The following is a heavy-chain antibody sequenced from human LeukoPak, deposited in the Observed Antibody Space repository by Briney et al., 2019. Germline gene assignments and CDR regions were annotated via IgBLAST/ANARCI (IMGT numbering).Heavy chain of an antibody. CDR1: GFTLSSHW. V-gene: IGHV3-7*05. Sequence: GGSLRLSCAASGFTLSSHWMSWVRQAPGKGLEWVANIKQDGSEQYYVDSVRGRFTISRDDAKNSLYLQMNSLRAEDTAIYYCARESAGGPDYWGQGTLVTVSS. CDR2: IKQDGSEQ. CDR3: ARESAGGPDY. D-gene: IGHD6-19*01. J-gene: IGHJ4*02.